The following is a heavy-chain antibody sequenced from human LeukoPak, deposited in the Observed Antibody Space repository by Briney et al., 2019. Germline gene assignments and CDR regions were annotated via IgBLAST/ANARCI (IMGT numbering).Heavy chain of an antibody. CDR3: ARTEGGSGSYRPYYFDY. CDR2: SYSVGST. CDR1: GGSISSYY. V-gene: IGHV4-4*07. J-gene: IGHJ4*02. Sequence: SETLSLTCTVSGGSISSYYWSWIRQPAGKGLEWIGRSYSVGSTDYNPSLKSRVTMSVDTSKNQFSLKLSSVTAADTAVYYCARTEGGSGSYRPYYFDYWGQGTLVTVSS. D-gene: IGHD3-10*01.